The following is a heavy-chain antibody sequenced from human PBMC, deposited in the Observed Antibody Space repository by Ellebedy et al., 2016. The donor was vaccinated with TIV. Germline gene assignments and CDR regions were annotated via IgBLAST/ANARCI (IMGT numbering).Heavy chain of an antibody. Sequence: LSLTCAASGFTFSSYWMHWVRQAPGKGLVWVSRINGDASATSYADSVKGRFTISRDDAKNTLSLQMNSLTAEDTAVYYCARGPLSAAGSGEIWGQGTLVTVSS. CDR1: GFTFSSYW. D-gene: IGHD6-13*01. CDR3: ARGPLSAAGSGEI. V-gene: IGHV3-74*01. CDR2: INGDASAT. J-gene: IGHJ4*02.